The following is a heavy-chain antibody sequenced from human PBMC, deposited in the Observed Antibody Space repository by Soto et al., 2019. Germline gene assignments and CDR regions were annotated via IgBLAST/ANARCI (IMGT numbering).Heavy chain of an antibody. CDR3: ARSKGQQLSTFDY. D-gene: IGHD6-13*01. Sequence: RLSCAASGFTFSSYTMNWGRPAPGKGLEWVASISSRSSYIYYADSMKGRFTVSRDNSKNSLYLQMNGLRVDDTAVYYCARSKGQQLSTFDYWGQGTQVTVSS. CDR1: GFTFSSYT. CDR2: ISSRSSYI. V-gene: IGHV3-21*01. J-gene: IGHJ4*02.